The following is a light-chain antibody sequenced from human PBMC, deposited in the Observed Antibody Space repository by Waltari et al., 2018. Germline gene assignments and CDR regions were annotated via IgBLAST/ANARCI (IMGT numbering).Light chain of an antibody. V-gene: IGKV3-11*01. CDR3: QQRSHWRT. CDR1: QSVSSY. CDR2: DTS. Sequence: IMLTQSPATLSLSPGERATLSCRTSQSVSSYLAWFQQKPGQAPRLLIYDTSNRATGIPARFSCSGSGTDFTLTISSLEPEDSAVYYCQQRSHWRTFGQGTKVEIK. J-gene: IGKJ1*01.